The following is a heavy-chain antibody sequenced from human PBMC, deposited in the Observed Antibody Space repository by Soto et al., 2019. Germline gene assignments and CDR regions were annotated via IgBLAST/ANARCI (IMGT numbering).Heavy chain of an antibody. CDR2: IIPIFGTA. J-gene: IGHJ4*02. D-gene: IGHD1-26*01. Sequence: SVKVSCKASGGTFSSYAISWVRQAPGQGLEWMGGIIPIFGTANYAQKFQGRVTITADESTSTAYMELSSLRSEDTAVYYCARDLSAGATSEGDYWGQGTLVTVSS. V-gene: IGHV1-69*13. CDR1: GGTFSSYA. CDR3: ARDLSAGATSEGDY.